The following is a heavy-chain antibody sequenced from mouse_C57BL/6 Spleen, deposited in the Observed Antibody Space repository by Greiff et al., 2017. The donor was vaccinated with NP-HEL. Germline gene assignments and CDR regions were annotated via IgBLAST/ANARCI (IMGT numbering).Heavy chain of an antibody. CDR3: AREGDYGYDDAY. Sequence: DVQLQESGPGLVKPSQSLSLTCSVTGYSITSGYYWNWIRQFPGNKLEWMGYISYDGSNNYNPSLKNRISITRDTSKNQFFLKLNSVTTEDTATYYCAREGDYGYDDAYWGQGTLVTVSA. CDR2: ISYDGSN. CDR1: GYSITSGYY. D-gene: IGHD2-2*01. V-gene: IGHV3-6*01. J-gene: IGHJ3*01.